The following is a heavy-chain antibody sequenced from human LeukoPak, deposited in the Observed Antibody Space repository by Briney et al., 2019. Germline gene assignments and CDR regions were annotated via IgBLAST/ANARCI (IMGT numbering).Heavy chain of an antibody. CDR1: GYSFTGYW. V-gene: IGHV5-51*01. CDR3: ARPRIVGAHRGGFDY. J-gene: IGHJ4*02. CDR2: IYPGYSET. Sequence: GESLKISCKGSGYSFTGYWIGWVRQMPGKGLDWIVTIYPGYSETRYSPSFQGQVTISADKSITTAFLQWNSPKAADTAMYYCARPRIVGAHRGGFDYWGRGTLVTGSS. D-gene: IGHD1-26*01.